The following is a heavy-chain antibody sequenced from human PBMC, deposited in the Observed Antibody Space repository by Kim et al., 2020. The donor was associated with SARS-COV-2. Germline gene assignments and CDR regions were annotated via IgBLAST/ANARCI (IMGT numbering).Heavy chain of an antibody. V-gene: IGHV7-4-1*02. CDR3: ARDLAGVSDAFDI. D-gene: IGHD3-10*01. Sequence: YAQGFTGRFVFSSDTSVSTAYLQINSLDAEDTAVYYCARDLAGVSDAFDIWGQGTMLTVSS. J-gene: IGHJ3*02.